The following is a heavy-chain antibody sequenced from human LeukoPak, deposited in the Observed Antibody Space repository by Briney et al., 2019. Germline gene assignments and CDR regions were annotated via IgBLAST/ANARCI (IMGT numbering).Heavy chain of an antibody. CDR2: IYPGDSDT. CDR3: ARLYYGSGGYYYGMDV. Sequence: GESLKISCKGSGYSFTSYWIGWVRQMPGKGLEWMGIIYPGDSDTRYSPSFQGQVTISADKSISTAYLQWSSLKASDTAMYYCARLYYGSGGYYYGMDVWAKGPRSPSP. CDR1: GYSFTSYW. J-gene: IGHJ6*02. D-gene: IGHD3-10*01. V-gene: IGHV5-51*01.